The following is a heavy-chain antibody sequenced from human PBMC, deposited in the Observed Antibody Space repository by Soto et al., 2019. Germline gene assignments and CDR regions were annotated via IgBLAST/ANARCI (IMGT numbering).Heavy chain of an antibody. CDR1: GGSISSYY. Sequence: QVQLQESGPGLVKPSETLSLTCTVSGGSISSYYWSWIRQPAGKGLEWIGRIYTSGSTNYNPSLKSRVTMSVDTSKHQFSLKLSSVTAADTAVYYCAREGLVGATGLFWFDPWGQGTLVTVSS. CDR2: IYTSGST. CDR3: AREGLVGATGLFWFDP. V-gene: IGHV4-4*07. J-gene: IGHJ5*02. D-gene: IGHD1-26*01.